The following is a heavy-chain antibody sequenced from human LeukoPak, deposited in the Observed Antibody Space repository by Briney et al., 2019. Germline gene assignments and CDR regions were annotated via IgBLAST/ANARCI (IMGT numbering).Heavy chain of an antibody. CDR2: ISGSGGDT. D-gene: IGHD2-15*01. J-gene: IGHJ4*02. CDR1: GFTFSSNP. CDR3: AKKYSGLQPFDS. V-gene: IGHV3-23*01. Sequence: GGSLRLSCAASGFTFSSNPMSWVRQAPGKGLECIAGISGSGGDTSYADSVKGRFTISRDNSTNTLYLQMNSLRADDTAVYYCAKKYSGLQPFDSWGQGTLVTVSS.